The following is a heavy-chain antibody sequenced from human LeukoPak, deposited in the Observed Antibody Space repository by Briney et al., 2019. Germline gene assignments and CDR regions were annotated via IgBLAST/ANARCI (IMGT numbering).Heavy chain of an antibody. CDR1: GDTFISYG. V-gene: IGHV1-18*01. D-gene: IGHD5-24*01. Sequence: VSSEKVSCKASGDTFISYGVSWVRQAPGQGLEWMGWVSAYADDTNYVQKFQGRVTMTTDTSTSTAYMELRSLRFDDTAVYYCARDCIGCHGSDYCGQGTLVTVSS. CDR2: VSAYADDT. J-gene: IGHJ4*02. CDR3: ARDCIGCHGSDY.